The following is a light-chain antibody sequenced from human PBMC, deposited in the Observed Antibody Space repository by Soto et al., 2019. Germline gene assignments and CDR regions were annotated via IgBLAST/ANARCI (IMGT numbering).Light chain of an antibody. CDR1: SSDVGGYNY. CDR2: DVS. J-gene: IGLJ2*01. V-gene: IGLV2-14*01. Sequence: HSALTQPASVSGSPGQSITISCTGTSSDVGGYNYVSWYQQHPGKAPKLMIYDVSNRPSGVSNRFSGSKSSNTASLTISGLQAEDEADYYCSSYTSSSTLEVVFGGGTKLTVL. CDR3: SSYTSSSTLEVV.